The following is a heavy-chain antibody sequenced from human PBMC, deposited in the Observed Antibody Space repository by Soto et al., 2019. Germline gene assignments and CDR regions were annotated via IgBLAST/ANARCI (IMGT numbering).Heavy chain of an antibody. Sequence: HPGGSLRLCCAATGFTFRTYAMTWGRQAPGKGLEWVSAISSSGDSTYYADSVKGRFTISRDSSKNTRYLHMNSLRPCDTAVYYCWRESVRWTTCSSRCQFFEYWGQGTPVPV. CDR2: ISSSGDST. D-gene: IGHD3-10*01. J-gene: IGHJ4*02. CDR1: GFTFRTYA. V-gene: IGHV3-23*01. CDR3: WRESVRWTTCSSRCQFFEY.